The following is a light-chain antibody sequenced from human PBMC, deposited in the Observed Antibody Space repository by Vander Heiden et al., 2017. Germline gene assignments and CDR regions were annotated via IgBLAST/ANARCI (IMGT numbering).Light chain of an antibody. CDR3: QQDNSYPYT. CDR2: KAS. CDR1: QSISSW. J-gene: IGKJ2*01. V-gene: IGKV1-5*03. Sequence: DIRMTQSPSTLSASVGDRVTITCRASQSISSWLAWYQQKPGKAPKLLIYKASSLESGVPSRFSGSGSGTEFTLTISSLQPDDFATYYCQQDNSYPYTFGQGTKLEIK.